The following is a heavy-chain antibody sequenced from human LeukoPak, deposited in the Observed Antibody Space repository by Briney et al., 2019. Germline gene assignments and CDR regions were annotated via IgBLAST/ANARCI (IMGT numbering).Heavy chain of an antibody. CDR3: ARDPFSVADDGLDI. V-gene: IGHV3-7*03. CDR2: IKQDGSAK. D-gene: IGHD6-13*01. CDR1: GFIFRNSW. Sequence: GGSLRLSCAASGFIFRNSWMSWVRQAPGKGLEWVANIKQDGSAKYYVDSVKGRFSISRDNTKNSLNLEMNSLRAEDTAVYHCARDPFSVADDGLDIWGQGTMVTVSS. J-gene: IGHJ3*02.